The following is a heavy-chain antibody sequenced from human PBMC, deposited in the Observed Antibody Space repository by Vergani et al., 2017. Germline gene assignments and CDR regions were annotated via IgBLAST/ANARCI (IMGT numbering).Heavy chain of an antibody. CDR2: INPNSGGT. Sequence: QVQLVQSGAEVKKPGASVKVSCKASGYTFTGYYMHWVRQAPGQGLEWMGWINPNSGGTNYAQKFQGSGTMTRDTSLSTAYMELGRLRADDTAVYYCARVLHVTGPIYSYYGMDVWGQGTTVTVSS. D-gene: IGHD2-21*02. CDR1: GYTFTGYY. V-gene: IGHV1-2*02. J-gene: IGHJ6*02. CDR3: ARVLHVTGPIYSYYGMDV.